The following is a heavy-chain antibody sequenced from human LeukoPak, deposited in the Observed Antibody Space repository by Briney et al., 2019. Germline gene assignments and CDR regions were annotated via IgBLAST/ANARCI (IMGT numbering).Heavy chain of an antibody. CDR2: IYYSGST. Sequence: SETLSLTCTVSGGSISTSSYYWGWIRQPPGKGLECIGNIYYSGSTNYNPSLKSRVTISVDMSKNQFSLKLSSVTAADTAVYYCARDVIAAPGTSDYWGQGALVTVSS. CDR3: ARDVIAAPGTSDY. D-gene: IGHD6-13*01. J-gene: IGHJ4*02. V-gene: IGHV4-39*07. CDR1: GGSISTSSYY.